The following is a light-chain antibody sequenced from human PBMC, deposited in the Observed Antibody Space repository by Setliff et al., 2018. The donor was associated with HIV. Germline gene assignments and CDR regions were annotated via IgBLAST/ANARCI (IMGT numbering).Light chain of an antibody. J-gene: IGLJ1*01. CDR3: SSYTSSSTLEGV. CDR2: DVS. V-gene: IGLV2-14*03. Sequence: QSVLTQPASVSGSPGQSITISCTGTSSDVGGYNYVSWYQQHPGKAPKLMIYDVSNRPSGVSNRFSGSKSGNTASLTISGLQAEDEADYYCSSYTSSSTLEGVFGTGTKATVL. CDR1: SSDVGGYNY.